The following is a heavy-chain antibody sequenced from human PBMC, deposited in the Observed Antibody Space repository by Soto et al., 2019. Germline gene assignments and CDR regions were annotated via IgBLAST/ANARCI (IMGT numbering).Heavy chain of an antibody. J-gene: IGHJ3*02. CDR2: ISYSEIT. V-gene: IGHV4-39*01. CDR3: ARPGTGGSHAAFDI. Sequence: WGWIRQPPGKGLGWIGDISYSEITYYNPSLKSRVTISLDTSKNQFSLKLSSVTAADTAVYYCARPGTGGSHAAFDIWGQGTMVTVSS. D-gene: IGHD1-26*01.